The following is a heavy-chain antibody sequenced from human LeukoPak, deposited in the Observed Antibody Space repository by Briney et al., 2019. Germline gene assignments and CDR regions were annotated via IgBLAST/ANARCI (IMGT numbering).Heavy chain of an antibody. D-gene: IGHD1-7*01. V-gene: IGHV4-59*01. CDR2: IYDRVNT. J-gene: IGHJ6*02. CDR1: RGSIRIFY. Sequence: SATLSNTSSVSRGSIRIFYWSWILQPPGKVVERRGNIYDRVNTNYNPSLKSRVTISGGMSRNQFSLKLNSGTAEDTAIYYCVRDRELGVWGQGTTVTVSS. CDR3: VRDRELGV.